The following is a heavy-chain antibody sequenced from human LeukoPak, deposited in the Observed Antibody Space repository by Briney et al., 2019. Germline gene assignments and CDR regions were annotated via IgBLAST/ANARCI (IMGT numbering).Heavy chain of an antibody. CDR2: IISNENSA. D-gene: IGHD6-13*01. Sequence: GGSLRLSCAASGFTFSSNWMYWVRQAPAKGLVWVSRIISNENSATYADSVKGRFTISRDNAKNTLYLQMNSLRAEDTAVYYCVRGGIASAFDIWGQGTMVTVSP. CDR3: VRGGIASAFDI. J-gene: IGHJ3*02. CDR1: GFTFSSNW. V-gene: IGHV3-74*01.